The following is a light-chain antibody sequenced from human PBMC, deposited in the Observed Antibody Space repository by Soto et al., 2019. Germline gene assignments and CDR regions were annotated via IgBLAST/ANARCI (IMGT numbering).Light chain of an antibody. CDR2: EVT. J-gene: IGLJ2*01. CDR1: SSDVGGYNF. Sequence: QSVLTQPASVSGSPGQSITISCTGTSSDVGGYNFVSWYQQHPGKAPKLMIYEVTNRPSGVSNRFSGSKSGNTASLSISGLQGEDEDDYYCSSYTSSGTLVIFGGGTKLTVL. CDR3: SSYTSSGTLVI. V-gene: IGLV2-14*01.